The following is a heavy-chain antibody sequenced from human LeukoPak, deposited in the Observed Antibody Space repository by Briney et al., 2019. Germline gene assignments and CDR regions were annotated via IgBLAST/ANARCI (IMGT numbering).Heavy chain of an antibody. CDR1: GGSISSSSYY. D-gene: IGHD3-9*01. CDR2: IYYSGGT. J-gene: IGHJ5*02. CDR3: ARQDYDILTGYPNWFDP. V-gene: IGHV4-39*01. Sequence: SETLSLTCTVSGGSISSSSYYWGWIRQPPGKGLEWIVSIYYSGGTYYNPSLKSRVTISVDTSKNQFSLKLSSVTAADTAVYYCARQDYDILTGYPNWFDPWGQGTLVTVSS.